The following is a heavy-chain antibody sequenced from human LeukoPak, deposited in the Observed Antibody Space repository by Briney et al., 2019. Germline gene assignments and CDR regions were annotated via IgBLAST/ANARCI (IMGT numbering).Heavy chain of an antibody. CDR2: IYYSGST. J-gene: IGHJ5*02. D-gene: IGHD6-6*01. CDR1: GGPISSYY. Sequence: PSETLSLTCTVSGGPISSYYWSWIRQPPGKGLEWIGYIYYSGSTNSHPSLKSRVTISVDTSKNHFSLKLSSVTAADTAVYYCAARFAEANWCDPGRQGTRVTVSS. V-gene: IGHV4-59*01. CDR3: AARFAEANWCDP.